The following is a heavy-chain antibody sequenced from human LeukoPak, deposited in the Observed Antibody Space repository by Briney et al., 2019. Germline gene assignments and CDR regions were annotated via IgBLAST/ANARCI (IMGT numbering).Heavy chain of an antibody. Sequence: GEYLKISCKGSEYTFTDYWIGWVRQMPGKGLEWMGIIYPADSDTRYGPSFQGQVTISADKFTTTIYLEWSSLKASDTAMYFCARLRGYSGPKDPFDLWGQGTLVTVSS. CDR2: IYPADSDT. CDR1: EYTFTDYW. V-gene: IGHV5-51*01. D-gene: IGHD3-10*01. J-gene: IGHJ3*01. CDR3: ARLRGYSGPKDPFDL.